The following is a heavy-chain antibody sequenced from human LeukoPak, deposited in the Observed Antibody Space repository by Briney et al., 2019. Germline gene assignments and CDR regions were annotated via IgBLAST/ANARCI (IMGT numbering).Heavy chain of an antibody. CDR2: ISGSGGST. J-gene: IGHJ4*02. CDR3: XXXXXXXXXXXXGYYYVVDY. CDR1: GFTFSSYA. V-gene: IGHV3-23*01. D-gene: IGHD3-22*01. Sequence: GGSLRLSCAASGFTFSSYAMSWVRQAPGKGLEWVSAISGSGGSTYYADSVKGRFTISRDNSKNTLYLQMNSLRAEDTAVYYXXXXXXXXXXXXXGYYYVVDYWGQGTLVTISS.